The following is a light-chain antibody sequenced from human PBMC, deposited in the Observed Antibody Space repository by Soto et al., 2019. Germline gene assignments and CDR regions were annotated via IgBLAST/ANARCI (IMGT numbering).Light chain of an antibody. V-gene: IGKV3-20*01. J-gene: IGKJ5*01. CDR1: QSISSSF. CDR2: GAS. Sequence: ELVLTQSPGILSLPPGAIASLSCGSSQSISSSFLAWYQQKPGQAPRLLIYGASSRATGIPDRFSGTGSETDFTLTISRLEPEDFAVYYCQKYDNSPISFGQGARLEIK. CDR3: QKYDNSPIS.